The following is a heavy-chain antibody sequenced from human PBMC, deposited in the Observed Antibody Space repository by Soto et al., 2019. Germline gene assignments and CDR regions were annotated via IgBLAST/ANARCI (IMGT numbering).Heavy chain of an antibody. D-gene: IGHD3-22*01. CDR1: GFTFSSYW. V-gene: IGHV3-74*01. CDR3: ARVAWRGVVVNGWDAFDI. Sequence: EVQLVESGGGLVQPGGSLRLSCAASGFTFSSYWMHWVRQAPGKGLVWVSRINSDGSSTSYADSVKGRFTISRDNAKNTLYLQMNSLRAEDTAVYYCARVAWRGVVVNGWDAFDIWGQGTMVTVSS. CDR2: INSDGSST. J-gene: IGHJ3*02.